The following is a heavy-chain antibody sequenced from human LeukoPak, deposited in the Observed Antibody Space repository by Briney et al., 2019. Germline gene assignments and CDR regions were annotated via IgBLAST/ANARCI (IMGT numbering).Heavy chain of an antibody. D-gene: IGHD3-16*01. CDR3: AREGDTGAFDI. V-gene: IGHV4-59*01. J-gene: IGHJ3*02. CDR2: IYYSGST. Sequence: SETLSLTCTVSGGSISSYYWSWIRQPPGKGLEWIGYIYYSGSTNYNPSLKSQVTISVDTSKNQFSLKLSSVTAADTAVYYCAREGDTGAFDIWGQGTMVTVSS. CDR1: GGSISSYY.